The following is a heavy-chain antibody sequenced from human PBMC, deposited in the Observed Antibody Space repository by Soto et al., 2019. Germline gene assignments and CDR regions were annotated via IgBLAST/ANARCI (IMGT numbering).Heavy chain of an antibody. J-gene: IGHJ3*02. CDR3: ARPLVVAATGAFDI. D-gene: IGHD2-15*01. V-gene: IGHV3-7*01. Sequence: GGSLRLSCAASGFTFSSYWMSWVRQAPGKGLEWVANIKQDGSEKYYVDSVKGRFTISRDNAKNSLYLQMNSLRAEDTAVYYCARPLVVAATGAFDIWGQGTMVTVSS. CDR2: IKQDGSEK. CDR1: GFTFSSYW.